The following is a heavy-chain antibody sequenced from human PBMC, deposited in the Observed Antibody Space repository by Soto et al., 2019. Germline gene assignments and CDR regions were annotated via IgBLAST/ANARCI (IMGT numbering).Heavy chain of an antibody. J-gene: IGHJ4*02. CDR3: AKDWSYYDSSGNLDY. CDR1: GFTFSSYA. Sequence: VGSLRLSCAASGFTFSSYAMSWVRQAPGKGLEWVSAISGSGGSTYYADSVKGRFTISRDNSKNTLYLQMNSLRAEDTAVYYCAKDWSYYDSSGNLDYWGQGTLVTVSS. D-gene: IGHD3-22*01. V-gene: IGHV3-23*01. CDR2: ISGSGGST.